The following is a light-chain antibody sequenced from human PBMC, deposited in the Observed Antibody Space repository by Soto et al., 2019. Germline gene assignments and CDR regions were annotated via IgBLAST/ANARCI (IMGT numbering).Light chain of an antibody. Sequence: EIVMTQSPATLPVSPGERATLSCRASQSVSSYLAWYQQKPGQAPRLLIYGASTRATAIPARFSGSGSGTYFTLTISSLQSEDFAVYFCHQYENWPKTFGQGTKVDIK. CDR3: HQYENWPKT. CDR2: GAS. V-gene: IGKV3-15*01. J-gene: IGKJ1*01. CDR1: QSVSSY.